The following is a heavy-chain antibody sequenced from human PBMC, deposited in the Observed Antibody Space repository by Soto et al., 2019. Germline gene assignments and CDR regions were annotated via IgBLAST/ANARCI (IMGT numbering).Heavy chain of an antibody. D-gene: IGHD3-3*01. J-gene: IGHJ6*02. Sequence: PGGSLRLSCAASGFTFSSYAMSWVRQAPGKGLEWVSAISGSGGSTYYADSVKGRFTISRDSSKNTLYLQMNSLRAEDTAVYYCAKAHYDFWSDYYGMDVWGQGTTVTVSS. CDR1: GFTFSSYA. CDR3: AKAHYDFWSDYYGMDV. CDR2: ISGSGGST. V-gene: IGHV3-23*01.